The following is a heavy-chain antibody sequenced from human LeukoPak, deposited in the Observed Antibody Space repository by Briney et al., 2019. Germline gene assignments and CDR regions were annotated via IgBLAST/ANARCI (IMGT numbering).Heavy chain of an antibody. J-gene: IGHJ4*02. CDR1: GFTVSSTY. D-gene: IGHD6-19*01. V-gene: IGHV3-66*01. CDR2: TYSGGST. CDR3: ARAIKYSSALFDY. Sequence: GGSLRLSCLASGFTVSSTYMSWVRQAPGKGLEWVSVTYSGGSTYYADSVKGRCTISRDNSKNTLYLQMNSLRAEDTAVYYCARAIKYSSALFDYWGQGTLVTVSS.